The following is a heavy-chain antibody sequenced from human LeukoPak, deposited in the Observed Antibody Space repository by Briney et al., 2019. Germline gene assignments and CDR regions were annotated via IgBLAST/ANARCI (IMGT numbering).Heavy chain of an antibody. Sequence: SETLSLTCAVSGYSVGSGFYWGWIRQPPGKGLEWIGSIFHSGSTYYNPSLKSRVTISVDTSKNQFSLKLSSVTAADTALYYCARASGSYGSGSYYYSGMDVWGKGTTVTVSS. CDR1: GYSVGSGFY. J-gene: IGHJ6*04. V-gene: IGHV4-38-2*01. D-gene: IGHD3-10*01. CDR2: IFHSGST. CDR3: ARASGSYGSGSYYYSGMDV.